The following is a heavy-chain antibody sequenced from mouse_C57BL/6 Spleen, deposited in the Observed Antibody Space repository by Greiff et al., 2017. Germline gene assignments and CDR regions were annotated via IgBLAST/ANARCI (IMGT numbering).Heavy chain of an antibody. CDR2: IDPEDGET. CDR3: ASSPYYGSPD. CDR1: GFNIKDYY. J-gene: IGHJ3*01. D-gene: IGHD1-1*01. V-gene: IGHV14-2*01. Sequence: EVQLQQSGAELVKPGASVKLSCTASGFNIKDYYMHWVKQRTEQGLEWIGRIDPEDGETKYAPKFPGKATITADTSSNTGYLQRSSLTSEDTAVYYCASSPYYGSPDWGQGTLVTVSA.